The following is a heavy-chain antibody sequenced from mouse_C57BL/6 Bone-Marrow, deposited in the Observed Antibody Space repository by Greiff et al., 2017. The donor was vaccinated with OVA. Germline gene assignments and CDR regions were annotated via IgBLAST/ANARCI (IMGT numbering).Heavy chain of an antibody. J-gene: IGHJ4*01. Sequence: VQLKESGGGLVKPGGSLTLSCAASGFTFSDYGMHWVRQAPEKGLEWVAYISSGSSTIYYADTVKGRFTISRDNAKNTLFLQMTSLRSEDTAMYYCANPHYYGSRYYAMDYWGQGTSVTVSS. CDR3: ANPHYYGSRYYAMDY. V-gene: IGHV5-17*01. CDR1: GFTFSDYG. D-gene: IGHD1-1*01. CDR2: ISSGSSTI.